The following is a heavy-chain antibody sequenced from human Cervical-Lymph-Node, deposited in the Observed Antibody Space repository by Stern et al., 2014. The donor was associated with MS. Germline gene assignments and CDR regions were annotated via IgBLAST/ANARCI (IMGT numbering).Heavy chain of an antibody. CDR2: IVPGFDIV. Sequence: QVQLVQSGAEVKKPGSSVKVSCKASGGTLNRYAISWVRQAPGQGLEWMGGIVPGFDIVNYQRRFQGRVTINADKSTNTAYMDLSSLRSEDTAIYYCARAVKPSTRDCRGGACSISYYYYAMDVWGQGTTVTVSS. J-gene: IGHJ6*02. D-gene: IGHD2-15*01. V-gene: IGHV1-69*17. CDR3: ARAVKPSTRDCRGGACSISYYYYAMDV. CDR1: GGTLNRYA.